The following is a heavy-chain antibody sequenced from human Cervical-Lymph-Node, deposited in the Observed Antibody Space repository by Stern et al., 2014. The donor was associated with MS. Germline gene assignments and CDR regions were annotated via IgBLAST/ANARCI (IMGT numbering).Heavy chain of an antibody. CDR3: LRDGGDY. Sequence: VQLVESGGGLVKPGGSLRLSCAASGFTFSTHTVNWVRQAPGKGLEWFSSISSSSTYIYYADSVKGRFTISRDNARNSLYLQMNSLRVDDTAVYYCLRDGGDYWGQGTLVTVSS. J-gene: IGHJ4*02. D-gene: IGHD3-16*01. CDR2: ISSSSTYI. V-gene: IGHV3-21*01. CDR1: GFTFSTHT.